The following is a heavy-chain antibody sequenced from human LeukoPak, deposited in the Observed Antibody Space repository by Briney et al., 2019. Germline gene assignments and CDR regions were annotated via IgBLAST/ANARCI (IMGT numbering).Heavy chain of an antibody. CDR3: VRVSGAGDI. V-gene: IGHV4-39*07. J-gene: IGHJ3*02. CDR1: GGSISSSSYY. Sequence: SETLSLTCTVSGGSISSSSYYWGWIRQPPGKGLEWIGSIYYSGSTPYNPSLKSRVTISLDTSKNQFSLKLISVTAADTAVYYCVRVSGAGDIWGQGTMVTVSS. CDR2: IYYSGST. D-gene: IGHD3-3*01.